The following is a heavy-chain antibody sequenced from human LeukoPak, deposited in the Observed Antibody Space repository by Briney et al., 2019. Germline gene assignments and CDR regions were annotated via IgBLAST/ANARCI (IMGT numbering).Heavy chain of an antibody. CDR2: ISTTGETI. V-gene: IGHV3-48*03. CDR1: GFTFSGYE. Sequence: GGSLRLSCAASGFTFSGYEMNWVRQAPGKGLEWVSYISTTGETIYYADPVKGRFTISRDNAKSSLYLQMNSLRAEDTAIYYCAREELVAAAFDHWGQGTLVTVSS. CDR3: AREELVAAAFDH. D-gene: IGHD2-15*01. J-gene: IGHJ4*02.